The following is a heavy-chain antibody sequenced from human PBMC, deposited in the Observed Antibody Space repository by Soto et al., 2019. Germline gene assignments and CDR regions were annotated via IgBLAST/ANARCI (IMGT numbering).Heavy chain of an antibody. CDR3: ARATRVITIFGVVPLDYMDV. J-gene: IGHJ6*03. CDR2: IYYSGST. V-gene: IGHV4-39*01. D-gene: IGHD3-3*01. Sequence: SQTMSLTCTVSGGSISSSSYYWGWIRQPPGKGLEWIGSIYYSGSTYYNPSLKSRVTLSADTSKTQSPLKLSSVTAADTAVYYCARATRVITIFGVVPLDYMDVWGKGTTVTVSS. CDR1: GGSISSSSYY.